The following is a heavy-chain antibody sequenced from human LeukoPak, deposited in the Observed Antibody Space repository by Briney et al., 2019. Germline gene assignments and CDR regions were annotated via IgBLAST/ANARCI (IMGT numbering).Heavy chain of an antibody. CDR1: GFTFDDYA. Sequence: QPGGSLRLSCAASGFTFDDYAMHWVRQAPGKGREWVSGIRLNSGSIGYADSVKGRFTISRDNAKISLYLQMNSLRAEDMALYYCAKDLVVRGVIISFGLDYWGQGTLVTVSS. V-gene: IGHV3-9*03. D-gene: IGHD3-10*01. CDR3: AKDLVVRGVIISFGLDY. J-gene: IGHJ4*02. CDR2: IRLNSGSI.